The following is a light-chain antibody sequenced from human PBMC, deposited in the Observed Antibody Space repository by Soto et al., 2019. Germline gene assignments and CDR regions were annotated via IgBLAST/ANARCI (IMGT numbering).Light chain of an antibody. CDR1: QGISRR. CDR3: QQYYSFPGT. CDR2: DAS. V-gene: IGKV1-5*01. Sequence: DIQMTQSPSTLSASVGDRATITCRASQGISRRLAWYQQKPGKHPMLLLYDASTLESGVPSRFSGSGSGREFTLSISSLQPDDVPTFYCQQYYSFPGTFGQGTKVEIK. J-gene: IGKJ1*01.